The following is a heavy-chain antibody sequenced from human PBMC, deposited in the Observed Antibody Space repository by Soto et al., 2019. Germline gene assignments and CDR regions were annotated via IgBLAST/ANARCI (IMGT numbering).Heavy chain of an antibody. CDR2: IYHSGST. D-gene: IGHD3-10*01. CDR3: ARVYYYGSGSYCFDY. J-gene: IGHJ4*02. V-gene: IGHV4-30-2*01. Sequence: QLQLQESGSGLVKPSQTLSLTCAVSGGSISSGGYSWSWIRQPPGKGLEWIGYIYHSGSTYYNPSLKSRVTISVDRSKNQFSLKLSSVTAADTAVYYCARVYYYGSGSYCFDYWGQGTLVTVSS. CDR1: GGSISSGGYS.